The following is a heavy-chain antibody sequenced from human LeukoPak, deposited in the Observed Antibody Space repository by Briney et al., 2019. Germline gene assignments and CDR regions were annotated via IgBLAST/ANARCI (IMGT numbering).Heavy chain of an antibody. V-gene: IGHV3-33*01. J-gene: IGHJ2*01. Sequence: GRSLRLSCAASGFTFSSYGMHCVRQAPGKGLEWVAVIWYDGSNKYYGDSVKGRFTISRDNSKNTLYLQMNSLRDEDTAVYYCARDGFTMIVVGWYFDLWGRGTLVTVSS. D-gene: IGHD3-22*01. CDR2: IWYDGSNK. CDR3: ARDGFTMIVVGWYFDL. CDR1: GFTFSSYG.